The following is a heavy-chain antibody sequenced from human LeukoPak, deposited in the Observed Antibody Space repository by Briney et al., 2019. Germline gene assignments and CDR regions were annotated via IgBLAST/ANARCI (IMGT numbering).Heavy chain of an antibody. V-gene: IGHV1-18*01. CDR3: ARRAYSSSWYLSAPWFDP. CDR2: ISAYNGNT. CDR1: GYTFTSYG. J-gene: IGHJ5*02. Sequence: ASVKVSCKASGYTFTSYGISWARQAPGQGLEWMGWISAYNGNTNYAQKLQGRVTMTTDTSTSTAYMELRSLRSDDTAVYYCARRAYSSSWYLSAPWFDPWGQGTLVTVSS. D-gene: IGHD6-13*01.